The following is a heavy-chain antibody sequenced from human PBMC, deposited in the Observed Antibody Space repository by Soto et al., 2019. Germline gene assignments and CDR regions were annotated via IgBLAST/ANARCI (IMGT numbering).Heavy chain of an antibody. CDR3: SKVAMLWFGEGMDV. V-gene: IGHV3-23*01. Sequence: EVQLMESGGGLVQPGGSQRLSCAASGFNLNNFAMSWVRQAPGKGLQLVSALSGTGGSTYYADSVKGRFPISRDNSKNPLYLQMNSLRVEDTAVYYCSKVAMLWFGEGMDVWGQGTTVTVSS. D-gene: IGHD3-10*01. J-gene: IGHJ6*02. CDR1: GFNLNNFA. CDR2: LSGTGGST.